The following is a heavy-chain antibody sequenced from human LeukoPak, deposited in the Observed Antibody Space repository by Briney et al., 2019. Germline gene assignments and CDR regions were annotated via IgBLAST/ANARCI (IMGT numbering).Heavy chain of an antibody. CDR1: GGSISSYY. J-gene: IGHJ6*02. V-gene: IGHV4-59*01. CDR2: IYYSGST. D-gene: IGHD6-19*01. CDR3: AKDQVGGWPYYYYYGMDV. Sequence: SETLSLTCTVSGGSISSYYWSWIRQPPGKGLEWLGYIYYSGSTNYNPSLKIRVTISVDTSKNQFSLKLSSVTAADTAVYYCAKDQVGGWPYYYYYGMDVWGQGTTVTVSS.